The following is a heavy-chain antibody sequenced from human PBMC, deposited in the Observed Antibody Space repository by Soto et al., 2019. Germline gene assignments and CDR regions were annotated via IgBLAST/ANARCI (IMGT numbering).Heavy chain of an antibody. Sequence: QLQLQESGSGLVKPSQTLSLTCAVSGGSISSGGYSWSWIRQPPGKGLEWIGYIYHSGSTYYNPSLKSRVTISVDRSKNQFSLKLSSVTAADTAVYYCATTTATKEEGEFDYWGQGTLVTVSS. J-gene: IGHJ4*02. D-gene: IGHD4-17*01. V-gene: IGHV4-30-2*01. CDR3: ATTTATKEEGEFDY. CDR1: GGSISSGGYS. CDR2: IYHSGST.